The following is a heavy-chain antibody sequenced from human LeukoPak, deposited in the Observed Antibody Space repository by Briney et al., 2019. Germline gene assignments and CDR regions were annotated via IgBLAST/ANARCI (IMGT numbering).Heavy chain of an antibody. V-gene: IGHV5-51*01. J-gene: IGHJ4*02. CDR2: IYPGDSDT. CDR3: ARQHSSGWTSFEY. D-gene: IGHD6-19*01. CDR1: GSIFTSYW. Sequence: GASLKISCKGSGSIFTSYWIAWVRQLPGKGLERMGIIYPGDSDTRYSPSFQGQVTFSADKSISTAYLQWSSLKASDTAMYYCARQHSSGWTSFEYWGQGALVTVSS.